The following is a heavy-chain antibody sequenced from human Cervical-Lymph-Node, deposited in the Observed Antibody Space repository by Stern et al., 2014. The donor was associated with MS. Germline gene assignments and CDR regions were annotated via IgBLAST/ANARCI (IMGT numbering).Heavy chain of an antibody. CDR3: ARGGSGCFDY. V-gene: IGHV3-74*01. D-gene: IGHD3-10*01. Sequence: EVQLVESGGGLVQPGGSLRLSCAASGFTFNRFWMPWVRQVPGKGLVWVSHIKSDGSETSYADSVKGRFTISRDNAKNTVYLQMNSLRDEDTAVYYCARGGSGCFDYWGQGTLVTASS. CDR2: IKSDGSET. J-gene: IGHJ4*02. CDR1: GFTFNRFW.